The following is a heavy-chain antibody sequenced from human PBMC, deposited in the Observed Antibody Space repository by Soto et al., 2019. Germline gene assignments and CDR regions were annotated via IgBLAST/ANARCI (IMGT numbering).Heavy chain of an antibody. CDR1: GYIFSAYS. V-gene: IGHV1-18*04. Sequence: QVQLVQSGGEVKNPGASVKISCKASGYIFSAYSLNWVRQAPGQGPEWMGWISGYNGDTDYAQSYQGRVTMTTAASTNTSYMELRSLRSDDTAIYYCARNTTRDWFDPGGQGTLVTVSS. CDR2: ISGYNGDT. D-gene: IGHD1-26*01. CDR3: ARNTTRDWFDP. J-gene: IGHJ5*02.